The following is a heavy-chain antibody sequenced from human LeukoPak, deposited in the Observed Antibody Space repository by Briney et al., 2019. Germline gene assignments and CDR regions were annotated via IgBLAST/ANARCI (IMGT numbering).Heavy chain of an antibody. CDR2: IYHSGST. J-gene: IGHJ3*02. CDR1: GGSISSGGYY. CDR3: ARREDIVVVPAAPDAFDI. V-gene: IGHV4-30-2*01. D-gene: IGHD2-2*01. Sequence: SETLSLTCTVSGGSISSGGYYWSWIRQPPGKGPEWIGYIYHSGSTYYNPSLKSRVTISVDRSKNQFSLKLSSVTAADTAVYYCARREDIVVVPAAPDAFDIWGQGTMVTVSS.